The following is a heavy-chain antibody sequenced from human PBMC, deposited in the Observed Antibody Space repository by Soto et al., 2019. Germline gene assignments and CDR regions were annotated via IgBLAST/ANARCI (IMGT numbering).Heavy chain of an antibody. V-gene: IGHV3-66*01. CDR2: IYSGGST. J-gene: IGHJ6*03. D-gene: IGHD6-6*01. Sequence: EVQLVESGGGLVQPGGSLRLSCAASGFTVSSNYMSWVRQAPGKGLEWVSVIYSGGSTYYADSVKGRFTISRDNSKNTLYLQMNSLRAEDTAVYYCARDRRSSSSKVYYYYYMYVWGKGTTVTVSS. CDR3: ARDRRSSSSKVYYYYYMYV. CDR1: GFTVSSNY.